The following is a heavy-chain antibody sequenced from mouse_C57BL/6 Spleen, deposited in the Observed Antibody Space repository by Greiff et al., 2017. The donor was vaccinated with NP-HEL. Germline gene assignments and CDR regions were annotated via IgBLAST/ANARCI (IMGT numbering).Heavy chain of an antibody. CDR2: IYPGDGDT. Sequence: QVQLKESGAELVKPGASVKISCKASGYAFSSYWMNWVKQRPGKGLEWIGQIYPGDGDTNYNGKFKGKATLTADKSSSTAYMQLSSLTSEDSAVYFCARKGGNYWFAYWGQGTLVTVSA. CDR3: ARKGGNYWFAY. CDR1: GYAFSSYW. J-gene: IGHJ3*01. D-gene: IGHD2-1*01. V-gene: IGHV1-80*01.